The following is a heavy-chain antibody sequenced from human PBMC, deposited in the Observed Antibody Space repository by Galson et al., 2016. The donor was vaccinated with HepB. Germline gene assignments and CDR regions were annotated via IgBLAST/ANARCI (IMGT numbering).Heavy chain of an antibody. CDR1: GYTFTPYG. Sequence: SVKVSCKASGYTFTPYGMHWVRQAPGQRLEWMGWINTVNGKTKYSEEFQGRVTITRDTSASTAYMELSSLKSEDTAVYFCARNYDVLTGDGHYEYYGLDAWGQGTTVTVS. CDR3: ARNYDVLTGDGHYEYYGLDA. CDR2: INTVNGKT. V-gene: IGHV1-3*04. D-gene: IGHD3-9*01. J-gene: IGHJ6*02.